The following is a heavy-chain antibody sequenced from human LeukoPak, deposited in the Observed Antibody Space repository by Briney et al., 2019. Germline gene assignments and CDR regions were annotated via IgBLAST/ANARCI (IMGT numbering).Heavy chain of an antibody. CDR2: MYYSGST. CDR1: GDSISSYY. V-gene: IGHV4-59*03. D-gene: IGHD5-18*01. J-gene: IGHJ2*01. CDR3: ATIRDTALRYWYFDL. Sequence: PSETLSLTCTVSGDSISSYYWSWIRQPPGKGLEWIGYMYYSGSTSYNPSLKSRITMSVVTSKNQFSLKLSSVTAADTAVYYCATIRDTALRYWYFDLWGRGTLVIVSS.